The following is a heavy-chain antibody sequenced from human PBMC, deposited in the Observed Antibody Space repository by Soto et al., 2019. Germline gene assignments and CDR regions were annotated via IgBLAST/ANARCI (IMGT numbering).Heavy chain of an antibody. CDR1: GVPFTSYA. V-gene: IGHV3-23*01. Sequence: GGSLRLSCAASGVPFTSYAMRWVRQVTGEGLQWVSSISKSGDSTYYAGSVKGRFTTTSDNSKNTLNLQMNSLRAEDTAIYYCAKGSFDCDYWGRGTRVTIAS. J-gene: IGHJ4*02. CDR2: ISKSGDST. CDR3: AKGSFDCDY. D-gene: IGHD2-21*01.